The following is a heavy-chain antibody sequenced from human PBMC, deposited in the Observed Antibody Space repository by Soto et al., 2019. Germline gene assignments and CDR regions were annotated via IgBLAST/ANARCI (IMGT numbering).Heavy chain of an antibody. CDR2: ISYGGST. Sequence: TLSLTCGVSGDSISSGGXXXSWIRQHPGKGLEWIGYISYGGSTFYNPSLKGRATISLDTSKNQFSLNLNSVTDADTAVYYCAGGVEGVTLVVTAFDIWGXXTXVTVSS. CDR1: GDSISSGGXX. D-gene: IGHD3-22*01. CDR3: AGGVEGVTLVVTAFDI. V-gene: IGHV4-31*11. J-gene: IGHJ3*02.